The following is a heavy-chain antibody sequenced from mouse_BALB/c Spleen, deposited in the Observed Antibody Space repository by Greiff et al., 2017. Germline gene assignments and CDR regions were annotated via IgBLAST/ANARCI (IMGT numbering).Heavy chain of an antibody. J-gene: IGHJ2*01. Sequence: EVQRVESGGGLVQPGGSLRLSCATSGFTFTDYYMSWVRQPPGKALEWLGFIRNKANGYTTEYSASVKGRFTISRDNSQSILYLQMNTLRAEDSATYYCARDGRGYYFDYWGQGTTLTVSS. CDR3: ARDGRGYYFDY. D-gene: IGHD3-1*01. V-gene: IGHV7-3*02. CDR2: IRNKANGYTT. CDR1: GFTFTDYY.